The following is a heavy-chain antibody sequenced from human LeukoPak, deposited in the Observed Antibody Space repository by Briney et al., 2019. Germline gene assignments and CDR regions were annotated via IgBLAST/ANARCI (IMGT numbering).Heavy chain of an antibody. CDR1: GNSLSSYY. J-gene: IGHJ4*01. CDR3: ARDGSGTGWYTGDY. Sequence: SETLSLTCTVSGNSLSSYYWGWIRQPQGQGLEWIGEIFYSGSTNYNPSLKSRVTISVDTSKNQFSLRLNSVTPADTAVYYCARDGSGTGWYTGDYWGHGILVTVSS. CDR2: IFYSGST. D-gene: IGHD6-19*01. V-gene: IGHV4-59*01.